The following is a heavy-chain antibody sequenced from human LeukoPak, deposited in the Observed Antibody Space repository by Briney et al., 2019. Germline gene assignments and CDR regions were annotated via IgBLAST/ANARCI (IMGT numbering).Heavy chain of an antibody. CDR1: GYSFSNYW. D-gene: IGHD2-15*01. CDR3: ARALYGYGMDV. CDR2: VHPGDSNF. V-gene: IGHV5-51*01. Sequence: GESLKISCKGSGYSFSNYWIDWVRQMPGKGLEWIGIVHPGDSNFKYSPSFQGQVTISADKSISTAYLQWSSLKASDTAMYYCARALYGYGMDVWGQGTTVTVSS. J-gene: IGHJ6*02.